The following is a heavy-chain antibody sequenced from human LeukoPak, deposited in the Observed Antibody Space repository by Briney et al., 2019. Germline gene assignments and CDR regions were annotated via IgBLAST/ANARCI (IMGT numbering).Heavy chain of an antibody. CDR3: ARRSMVITGRSYYFDY. Sequence: PSETLSLTCTVSGGSISSSSYYWGWIRQPPGKGLEWIGSIYYSGSTYYNPSLKSRVTISVDTPKNQFSLKLSSVTAADTAVYYCARRSMVITGRSYYFDYWGQGTLVTVSS. D-gene: IGHD3-22*01. J-gene: IGHJ4*02. CDR2: IYYSGST. V-gene: IGHV4-39*07. CDR1: GGSISSSSYY.